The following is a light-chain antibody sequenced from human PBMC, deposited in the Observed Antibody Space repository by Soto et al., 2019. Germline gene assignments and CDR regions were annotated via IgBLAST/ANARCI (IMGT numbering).Light chain of an antibody. CDR1: SSNIGSNT. J-gene: IGLJ1*01. V-gene: IGLV1-44*01. CDR2: SNN. CDR3: AAWDDSLNGYV. Sequence: QSVLTQPPSASGTPEQRVTISCSGSSSNIGSNTVNWYQQLPGPAPKLLIYSNNQRPSGVPDRFSGSKSGTSASLAISGLQSEDEADYYCAAWDDSLNGYVFGTGTKLTVL.